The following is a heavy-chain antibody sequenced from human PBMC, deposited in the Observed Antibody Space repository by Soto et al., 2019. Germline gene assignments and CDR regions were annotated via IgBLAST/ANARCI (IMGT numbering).Heavy chain of an antibody. V-gene: IGHV3-30*18. CDR1: GFTFDNYG. Sequence: QVQLVESGGGVVQPGRSLRLSCAASGFTFDNYGLHWVRQAPGKGLEWVAVISYDGSKKFYADSVTGRFTISRDNSKNTLYRHMNTLRVDDTAVYYCAKDLDVVVVVTATRGLDVWGQGTTVTVSS. CDR3: AKDLDVVVVVTATRGLDV. CDR2: ISYDGSKK. D-gene: IGHD2-15*01. J-gene: IGHJ6*02.